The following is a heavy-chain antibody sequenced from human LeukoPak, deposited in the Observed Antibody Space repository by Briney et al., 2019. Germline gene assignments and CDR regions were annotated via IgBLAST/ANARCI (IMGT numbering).Heavy chain of an antibody. J-gene: IGHJ5*02. D-gene: IGHD1-26*01. CDR2: FHRGRI. CDR3: ARAPSSYESGNRYPNLGWLDP. V-gene: IGHV4-38-2*02. Sequence: PSETLSLTCKVSGYPIGLDYYWVWIRQAPGRGLQWIGGFHRGRIQYNSALKSRVTISIDSSKNQFSLRMWPVTAADTAFYFCARAPSSYESGNRYPNLGWLDPWGQGALVTASS. CDR1: GYPIGLDYY.